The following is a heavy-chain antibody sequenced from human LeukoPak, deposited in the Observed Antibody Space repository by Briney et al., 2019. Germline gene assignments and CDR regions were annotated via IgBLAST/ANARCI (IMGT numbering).Heavy chain of an antibody. D-gene: IGHD2-2*01. Sequence: SVKVSCKASGGTFSSYAISWVRQALGQGLEWMGGIIPIFGTANYAQKFQGRVTITADESTSTAYMELSSLRSEDTAVYYCARARYIVVVPAAPYYYYYMDVWGKGTTVTVSS. CDR1: GGTFSSYA. CDR3: ARARYIVVVPAAPYYYYYMDV. V-gene: IGHV1-69*13. CDR2: IIPIFGTA. J-gene: IGHJ6*03.